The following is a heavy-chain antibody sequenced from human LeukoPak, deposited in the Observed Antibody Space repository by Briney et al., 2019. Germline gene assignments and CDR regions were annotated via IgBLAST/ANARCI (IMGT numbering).Heavy chain of an antibody. CDR1: GGSISSYY. V-gene: IGHV4-34*01. Sequence: PSETLSLTCTVSGGSISSYYWSWIRQPPGKGLEWIGEINHSGSTNYNPSLKSRVTISVDTSKNQFSLKLSSVTAADTAVYYCARGKDYYDSSGYLDYWGQGTLVTVSS. CDR2: INHSGST. J-gene: IGHJ4*02. CDR3: ARGKDYYDSSGYLDY. D-gene: IGHD3-22*01.